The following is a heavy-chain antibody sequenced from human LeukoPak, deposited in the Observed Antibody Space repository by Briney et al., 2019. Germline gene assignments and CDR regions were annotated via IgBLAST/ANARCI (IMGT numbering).Heavy chain of an antibody. Sequence: GGSLRLSCAASGFSFISYGMHWVRQASGKGLEWVGVISDDGRNKKYADSVKGRFTISRDNSKDTLYLQMNSLRDEDTAMYYCAKRPSDYGDYVTYFDYWGQGTLVTVSS. CDR2: ISDDGRNK. J-gene: IGHJ4*02. D-gene: IGHD4-17*01. CDR1: GFSFISYG. CDR3: AKRPSDYGDYVTYFDY. V-gene: IGHV3-30*18.